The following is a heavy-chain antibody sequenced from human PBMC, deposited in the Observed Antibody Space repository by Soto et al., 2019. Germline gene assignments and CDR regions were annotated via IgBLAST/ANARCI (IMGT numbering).Heavy chain of an antibody. CDR1: GFTFGASA. D-gene: IGHD1-26*01. CDR2: VRSKTNSYTT. Sequence: PGGSLRLSCAASGFTFGASALQWVRQAPGKGLEWVGRVRSKTNSYTTEYAASVKGRFTVSRDDSGNSVYLQMNSLRTEDTAVYYCARDKLGGGFDYWGLGTLVTVSS. CDR3: ARDKLGGGFDY. V-gene: IGHV3-72*01. J-gene: IGHJ4*02.